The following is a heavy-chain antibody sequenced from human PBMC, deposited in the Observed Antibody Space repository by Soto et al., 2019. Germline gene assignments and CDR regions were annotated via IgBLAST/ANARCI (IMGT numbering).Heavy chain of an antibody. J-gene: IGHJ6*02. CDR3: ARAHYGDYGYGMDV. Sequence: QLQLQESGSGLVKPSQTLSLTCAVSGGSISSGGYSWSWIRKPPGKGREWIGYIYHSGSTYYNPSLKSRVTKSVYRSKNQFSLKLSSVTAADTAVYYCARAHYGDYGYGMDVWGQGTTVTVSS. CDR1: GGSISSGGYS. V-gene: IGHV4-30-2*01. D-gene: IGHD4-17*01. CDR2: IYHSGST.